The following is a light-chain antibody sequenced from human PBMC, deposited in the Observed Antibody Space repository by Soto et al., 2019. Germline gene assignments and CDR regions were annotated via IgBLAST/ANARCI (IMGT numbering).Light chain of an antibody. CDR2: NNN. V-gene: IGLV1-44*01. J-gene: IGLJ1*01. CDR3: AAWDDSLDGFYV. Sequence: QSVLTQPPSVSGTPGQRVTISCSGSSSNIGTNTVNWYLQLPGTAPKLLMYNNNQRPSGVPERFSGSKSGTSASLAIGGLQSEDEADYYCAAWDDSLDGFYVFGSGTKVTVL. CDR1: SSNIGTNT.